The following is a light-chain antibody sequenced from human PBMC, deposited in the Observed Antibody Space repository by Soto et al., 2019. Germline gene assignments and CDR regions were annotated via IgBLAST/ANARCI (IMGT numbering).Light chain of an antibody. CDR2: DAS. J-gene: IGKJ4*01. Sequence: EIVLTQSPATLSLSPGERATLSCRASQSVSSYLAWYQQKPGQAPRLLIYDASTRAAGIPARFSGSGSGTDFTLTISSLEPEDFAVYYCLQRANWPPLTFGGGTKVEI. CDR1: QSVSSY. CDR3: LQRANWPPLT. V-gene: IGKV3-11*01.